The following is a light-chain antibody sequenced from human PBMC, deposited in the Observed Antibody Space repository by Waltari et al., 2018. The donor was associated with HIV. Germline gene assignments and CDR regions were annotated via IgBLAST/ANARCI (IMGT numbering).Light chain of an antibody. Sequence: QSVLTQPPSASGTPWQRVIISCSGNRSNIGSNTVNWYQQFSGAAPTLLIYSNNQRPSAVPDRFSGSKSGSAASLAISGLKSEDEADYHCATWDDALSGPVFGAGTKLTV. J-gene: IGLJ3*02. CDR2: SNN. V-gene: IGLV1-44*01. CDR1: RSNIGSNT. CDR3: ATWDDALSGPV.